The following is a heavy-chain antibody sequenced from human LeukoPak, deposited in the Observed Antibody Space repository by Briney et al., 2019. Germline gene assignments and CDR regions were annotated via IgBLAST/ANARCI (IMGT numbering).Heavy chain of an antibody. CDR3: ARSFCSSTSCYGASYYYYYMDV. Sequence: ASVKVSCKASGGTFSSYAISWVRQAPGQGLEWMGRIIPIFGTANYAQKFQVRVTITADKSTSTAYMELSRLRSEDTAVYYCARSFCSSTSCYGASYYYYYMDVWGKGTTVTVSS. CDR1: GGTFSSYA. J-gene: IGHJ6*03. CDR2: IIPIFGTA. V-gene: IGHV1-69*06. D-gene: IGHD2-2*01.